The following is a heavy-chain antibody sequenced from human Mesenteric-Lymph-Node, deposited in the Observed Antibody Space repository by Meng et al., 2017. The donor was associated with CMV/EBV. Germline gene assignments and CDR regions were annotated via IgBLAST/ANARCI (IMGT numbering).Heavy chain of an antibody. J-gene: IGHJ5*02. Sequence: CTVSGGSISISNYYWGWIRQPPGKGLEWIGTIHYSGNAYYNPSLKNRVIISVDTSKNQFSLKLSSVTAADTAVYYCARRLILPWFDPWGQGTLVTVSS. CDR1: GGSISISNYY. CDR3: ARRLILPWFDP. CDR2: IHYSGNA. D-gene: IGHD2-21*02. V-gene: IGHV4-39*01.